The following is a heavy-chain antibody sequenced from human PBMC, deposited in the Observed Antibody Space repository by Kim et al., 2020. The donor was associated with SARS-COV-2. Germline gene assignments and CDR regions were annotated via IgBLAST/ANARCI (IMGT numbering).Heavy chain of an antibody. V-gene: IGHV3-23*01. CDR2: LNSHGGTT. D-gene: IGHD3-9*01. CDR3: ANGIRYFDY. Sequence: GGSLRLSCAASGFTFSNYAMTWVRQAPGKGLEWVSSLNSHGGTTYYADSVKGRFTISRDNSKNTLYLQMNSLRAEDTAVYYCANGIRYFDYWGQGTLVTVSS. J-gene: IGHJ4*02. CDR1: GFTFSNYA.